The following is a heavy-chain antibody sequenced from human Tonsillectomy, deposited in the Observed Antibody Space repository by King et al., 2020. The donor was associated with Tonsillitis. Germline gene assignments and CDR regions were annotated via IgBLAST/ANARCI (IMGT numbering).Heavy chain of an antibody. V-gene: IGHV1-69*04. D-gene: IGHD3-22*01. CDR2: IIPILGIA. CDR1: GGTFSSYA. Sequence: QLVQSGAEVKKPGSSVMVSCKASGGTFSSYAISWVRQAPGQGLEWMGRIIPILGIANYAQKFQGRVTITADKSTSTAYMELSSLRSEDTAVYYCARDTPEHYYDSSGYYYHDYWGQGTLVTVSS. J-gene: IGHJ4*02. CDR3: ARDTPEHYYDSSGYYYHDY.